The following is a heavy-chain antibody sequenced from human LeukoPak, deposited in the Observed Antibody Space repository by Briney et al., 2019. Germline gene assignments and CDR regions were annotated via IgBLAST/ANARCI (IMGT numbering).Heavy chain of an antibody. J-gene: IGHJ5*02. CDR3: AHSQAVNTGGVDWFDP. V-gene: IGHV2-5*01. Sequence: SGPTLVKPTQTLTLTCTFSGFSLSTSGVGVGWIRQPPGKALEWLALIYWNDDKRYSPSLKSRLTITKDTSKNQVVLTMTNMDPVDTATYYCAHSQAVNTGGVDWFDPWGQGTLVTVSS. D-gene: IGHD1-14*01. CDR2: IYWNDDK. CDR1: GFSLSTSGVG.